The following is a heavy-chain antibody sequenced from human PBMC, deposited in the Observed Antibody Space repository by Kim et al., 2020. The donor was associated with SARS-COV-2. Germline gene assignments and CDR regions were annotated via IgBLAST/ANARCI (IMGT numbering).Heavy chain of an antibody. V-gene: IGHV5-51*01. D-gene: IGHD5-12*01. J-gene: IGHJ6*03. Sequence: GESLKISCTGSGYNFNRYWIGWVRQMPGKGLEWIGIAYVGDSDAGYSPTFQGQVTISTDKSISTAYLQWSSLKASDTATYYCARHVRYTGYYYMDVWGNGTAVTVSS. CDR2: AYVGDSDA. CDR1: GYNFNRYW. CDR3: ARHVRYTGYYYMDV.